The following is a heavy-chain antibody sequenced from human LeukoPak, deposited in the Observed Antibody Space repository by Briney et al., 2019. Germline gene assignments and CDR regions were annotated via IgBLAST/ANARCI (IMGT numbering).Heavy chain of an antibody. CDR3: ARGGDRGYDYCLDY. J-gene: IGHJ4*02. D-gene: IGHD5-12*01. Sequence: GASVKVSCKASGYIFTGYYMHWVRLAPGQGLEWMGWINPNSGGTNSAQKFQGRVTMTRDTSISTAYMELSRLRSDDTAVYYCARGGDRGYDYCLDYWGQGTLVTVSS. CDR1: GYIFTGYY. V-gene: IGHV1-2*02. CDR2: INPNSGGT.